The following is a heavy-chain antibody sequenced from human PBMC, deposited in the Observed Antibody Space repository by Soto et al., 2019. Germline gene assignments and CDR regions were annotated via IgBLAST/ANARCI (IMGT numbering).Heavy chain of an antibody. Sequence: PGGSLRLSCAASGFAFTGHPMSWVRQAREKGLEWVAGISDGGDLTYNADSVKGRFTISRDNSRNTLYLQMNSLRAEDTAVYYCARRVIGSSRAFDIWGQGTMVTVSS. V-gene: IGHV3-23*01. D-gene: IGHD3-10*01. CDR2: ISDGGDLT. J-gene: IGHJ3*02. CDR1: GFAFTGHP. CDR3: ARRVIGSSRAFDI.